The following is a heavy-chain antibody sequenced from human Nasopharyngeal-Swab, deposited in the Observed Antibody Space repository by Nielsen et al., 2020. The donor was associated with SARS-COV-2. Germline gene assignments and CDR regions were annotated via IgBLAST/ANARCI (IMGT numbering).Heavy chain of an antibody. CDR1: GYTFSTYG. J-gene: IGHJ4*02. CDR3: ARAHGGVISTAYY. V-gene: IGHV1-18*01. CDR2: ISGYRGHT. Sequence: ASVQVSCKASGYTFSTYGIIWVRQDPAQGLEWMGWISGYRGHTNLAPNVQGRVTMTTDTSTSTAYMELRGLTSDDTAVYYCARAHGGVISTAYYWGQGTLVTVSS. D-gene: IGHD2-2*01.